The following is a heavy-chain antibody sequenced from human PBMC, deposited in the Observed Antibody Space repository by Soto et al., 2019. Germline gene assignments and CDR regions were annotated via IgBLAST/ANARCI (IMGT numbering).Heavy chain of an antibody. Sequence: PSQTLSLTCAISWDRISSNSAAWNWIRPSPSRGLEWLGRTYYRSKWYNDYAVSVKSRITINPDTSKNQLSLQLNSVTPEDTAVYYCARAVAGTFDYWGQGTLVTVSS. CDR1: WDRISSNSAA. V-gene: IGHV6-1*01. J-gene: IGHJ4*02. CDR3: ARAVAGTFDY. D-gene: IGHD6-19*01. CDR2: TYYRSKWYN.